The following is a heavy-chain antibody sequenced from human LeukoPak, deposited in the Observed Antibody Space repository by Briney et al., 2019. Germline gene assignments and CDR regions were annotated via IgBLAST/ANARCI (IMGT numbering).Heavy chain of an antibody. CDR2: IYHTGST. CDR3: ARPPDLAAPGY. V-gene: IGHV4-39*01. Sequence: PSETLSLTCTVSGDSISSSPYFWAWIRQPPGQGLEWIGSIYHTGSTYYHASLKSRVIISIDTSQNQFSLILTSVTAADTAMYYCARPPDLAAPGYWGQGTLVTVSS. J-gene: IGHJ4*02. CDR1: GDSISSSPYF. D-gene: IGHD2-15*01.